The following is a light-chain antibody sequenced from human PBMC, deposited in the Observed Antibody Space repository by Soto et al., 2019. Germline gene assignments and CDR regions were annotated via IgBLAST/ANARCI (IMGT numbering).Light chain of an antibody. CDR1: RSSGSNF. V-gene: IGKV3-20*01. J-gene: IGKJ5*01. Sequence: EIVMTQSPATLSVSPGERATLSCKTSRSSGSNFLAWYQHKPGQAPRLLIYASSNRATGIPDRFSGSASGTDFTLTINRLEPEDFAVYYCQLYGISPHFGQGTRLEIK. CDR3: QLYGISPH. CDR2: ASS.